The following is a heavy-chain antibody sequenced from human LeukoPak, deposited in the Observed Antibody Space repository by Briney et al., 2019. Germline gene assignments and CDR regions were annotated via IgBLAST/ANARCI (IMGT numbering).Heavy chain of an antibody. D-gene: IGHD3-22*01. CDR1: GFTFSTYA. V-gene: IGHV3-53*01. J-gene: IGHJ4*02. CDR3: ARMDSYGYEALRY. CDR2: IYSGGGT. Sequence: PGGSLRLSCAASGFTFSTYAMSWVRQAPGKGLEWVSVIYSGGGTFYADSVKGRFTISRDNSKNTLYLQMNSLRAEDTAVYYCARMDSYGYEALRYWGQGTLVTVSS.